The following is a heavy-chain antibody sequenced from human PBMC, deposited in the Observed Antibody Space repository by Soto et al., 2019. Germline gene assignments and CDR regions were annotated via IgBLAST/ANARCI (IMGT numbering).Heavy chain of an antibody. CDR2: ISGSGGST. V-gene: IGHV3-23*01. J-gene: IGHJ6*02. CDR3: AKGRGYSYGYRYGLDV. D-gene: IGHD5-18*01. Sequence: EVQLLESGGGLVQPGGSLRLPCAASGFTFSRYVMSWVRQAPGKGLEWVSGISGSGGSTYHADSVKGRFTISRDNSKNTLYLQMSSLRAEDTAVYYCAKGRGYSYGYRYGLDVWGQGTTVTVSS. CDR1: GFTFSRYV.